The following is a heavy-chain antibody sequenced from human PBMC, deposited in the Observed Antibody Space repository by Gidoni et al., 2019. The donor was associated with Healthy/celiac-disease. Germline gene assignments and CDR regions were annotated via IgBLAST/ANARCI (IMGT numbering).Heavy chain of an antibody. CDR3: ARDLSYDSSGSPLPENY. D-gene: IGHD3-22*01. Sequence: EVQLVESGGGLVKPGGSLRLSCAASGFTFSSYSMNWVRQAPGKGLEWVSSISSSSSYIYYADSVKGRFTISRDNAKNSLYLQMNSLRAEDTAVYYCARDLSYDSSGSPLPENYWGQGTLVTVSS. CDR1: GFTFSSYS. J-gene: IGHJ4*02. V-gene: IGHV3-21*01. CDR2: ISSSSSYI.